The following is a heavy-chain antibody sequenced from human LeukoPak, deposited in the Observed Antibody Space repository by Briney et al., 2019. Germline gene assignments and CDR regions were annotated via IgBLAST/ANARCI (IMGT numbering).Heavy chain of an antibody. D-gene: IGHD6-19*01. J-gene: IGHJ3*02. CDR3: AREGYTSGFPFDI. CDR2: ISVNNGDT. V-gene: IGHV1-18*01. Sequence: ASVKVSCKASGYSFINYGISWVRQAPGQGLEWMGWISVNNGDTNFAQKLQGRVTMTIDTSTSTAYMELRSLRSDDTAVYYCAREGYTSGFPFDIWGQGTMVTVSS. CDR1: GYSFINYG.